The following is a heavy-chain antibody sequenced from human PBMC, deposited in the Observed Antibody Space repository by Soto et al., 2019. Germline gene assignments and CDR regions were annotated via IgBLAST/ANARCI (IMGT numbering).Heavy chain of an antibody. Sequence: QVQLVESGGGVVQPGRSLRLSCAASGFTFSSYGMHWVRQAPGKGLEWVAVISYDGSNKYYADSVKGRFTISRDNSKNTLYLQMNSLRAEDTAAYYCAIERSSSGGYDYWGQGTLVTVSS. V-gene: IGHV3-30*03. CDR2: ISYDGSNK. D-gene: IGHD6-6*01. CDR1: GFTFSSYG. CDR3: AIERSSSGGYDY. J-gene: IGHJ4*02.